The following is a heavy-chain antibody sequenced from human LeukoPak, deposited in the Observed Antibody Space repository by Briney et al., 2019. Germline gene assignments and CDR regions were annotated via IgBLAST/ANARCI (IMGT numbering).Heavy chain of an antibody. Sequence: ASVKVSCKVSGYSGIELDMHWVRQAPGKGLEWMGGFDREDGGTIYGRKFQGRVTMNEDTSTDTAYMELSSLTSEDAAVYYCATHTISGVVTYAFHMWGRGTLVTVSS. CDR1: GYSGIELD. J-gene: IGHJ3*02. CDR3: ATHTISGVVTYAFHM. D-gene: IGHD3-3*01. CDR2: FDREDGGT. V-gene: IGHV1-24*01.